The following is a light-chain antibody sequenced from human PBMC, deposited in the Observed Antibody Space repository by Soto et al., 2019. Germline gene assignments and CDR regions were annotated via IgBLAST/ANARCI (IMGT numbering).Light chain of an antibody. Sequence: AIQMTQSPSSLSVSVGDRVTITCRASQDIRNELGLYQQKPGKAPKLLIYGTSNLQSGVPSRFSGSGSGTDCTLTISRLKTEDFAIYYCLQDYIYPYTSGPGTQPQIK. J-gene: IGKJ2*01. CDR3: LQDYIYPYT. CDR1: QDIRNE. CDR2: GTS. V-gene: IGKV1-6*01.